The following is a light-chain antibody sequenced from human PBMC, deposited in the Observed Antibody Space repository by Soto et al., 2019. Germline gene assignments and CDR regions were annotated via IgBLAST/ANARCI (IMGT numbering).Light chain of an antibody. CDR3: QQYNTYST. Sequence: DIQLTQSPSFLSASVGDRVTITCRASQSISTWLAWYQQKPGKAPKLLIYDASRLESGVPSRFSGSGSGTELTLTISSLQPDDFATYYCQQYNTYSTFGQGTKVDIK. V-gene: IGKV1-5*01. CDR2: DAS. CDR1: QSISTW. J-gene: IGKJ1*01.